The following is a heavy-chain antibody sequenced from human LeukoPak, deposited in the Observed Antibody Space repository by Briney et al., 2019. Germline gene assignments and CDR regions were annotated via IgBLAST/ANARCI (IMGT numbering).Heavy chain of an antibody. Sequence: SETLSLTCTVSGGSISSYYWSWIRQSLGKGLEWIGYIYYSGSTNHNPSLKSRVTISVDTSKNQFSLKLSSVTAADTAVYYCARVRPPYYYYYMDVWGKGTTVTISS. J-gene: IGHJ6*03. CDR3: ARVRPPYYYYYMDV. V-gene: IGHV4-59*01. CDR2: IYYSGST. CDR1: GGSISSYY.